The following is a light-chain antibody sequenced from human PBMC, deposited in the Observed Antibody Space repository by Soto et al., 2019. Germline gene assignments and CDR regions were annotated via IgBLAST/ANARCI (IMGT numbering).Light chain of an antibody. V-gene: IGLV2-14*01. J-gene: IGLJ1*01. CDR3: SSYTSSSTRV. CDR1: SSDVGGYNY. Sequence: QSVLTQPASVSGSRGQSITISCTGTSSDVGGYNYVSWYQQNPGKAPKLMIYDVNNRPSGVSYRFSGSKSGNTASLTISGLQAEDEADYYCSSYTSSSTRVFGTGTKLTVL. CDR2: DVN.